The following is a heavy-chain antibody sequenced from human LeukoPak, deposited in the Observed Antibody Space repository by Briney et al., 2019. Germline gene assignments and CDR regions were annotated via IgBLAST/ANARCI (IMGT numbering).Heavy chain of an antibody. Sequence: SGPALLQPTPTLTLTCTFSGFSLGTSGMGVSWIRQPPGKALEWLSHIDWDDDKYYSTSLKTRLTISKDTSKNQVVLTMTNMDPVDTATYYCARTRIDSSGWDYFDYWGQGTLVTVSS. V-gene: IGHV2-70*01. J-gene: IGHJ4*02. D-gene: IGHD6-19*01. CDR1: GFSLGTSGMG. CDR2: IDWDDDK. CDR3: ARTRIDSSGWDYFDY.